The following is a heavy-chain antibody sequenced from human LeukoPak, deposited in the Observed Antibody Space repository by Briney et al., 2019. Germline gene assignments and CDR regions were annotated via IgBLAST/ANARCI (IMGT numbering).Heavy chain of an antibody. Sequence: GGSLRLSCAASGFTFSNYAMNWVRQAPGMGLEWVSGISANGDTTYYVDSVRGRFTISRDNSKNSVFLQMNSLRDADTAVYYCVKDFWPARDGGGYYSPFEYWGEGTLVTVSS. D-gene: IGHD3-22*01. V-gene: IGHV3-23*01. CDR2: ISANGDTT. CDR1: GFTFSNYA. CDR3: VKDFWPARDGGGYYSPFEY. J-gene: IGHJ4*02.